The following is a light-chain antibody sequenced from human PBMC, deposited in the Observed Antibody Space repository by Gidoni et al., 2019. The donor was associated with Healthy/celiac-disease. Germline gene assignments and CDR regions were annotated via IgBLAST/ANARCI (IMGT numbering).Light chain of an antibody. Sequence: QSALTQPRSVSGSPGKSVTISCTGTSSDVGGYNYVSWYQQHPGNAPKPMIYDVSKPPSGVPDRFSGSKSGNTASLTISGLQAEDEADYYCCSYAGSYTYWVFGGGTKLTVL. CDR2: DVS. CDR1: SSDVGGYNY. J-gene: IGLJ3*02. V-gene: IGLV2-11*01. CDR3: CSYAGSYTYWV.